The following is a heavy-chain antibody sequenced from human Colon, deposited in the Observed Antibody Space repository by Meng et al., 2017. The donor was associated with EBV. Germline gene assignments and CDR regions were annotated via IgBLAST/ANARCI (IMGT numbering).Heavy chain of an antibody. J-gene: IGHJ4*02. D-gene: IGHD2-15*01. Sequence: VLAHKGGAGLLKSSDALFLLCTVYGGSFGDSYWTWIRQPPGTGLEWIGEINHVGSTTYNTSLKSRVTISVDTYKNQFSLKLSSVTAAYAAVYYCARSDCSGGTCYLDCWGQGTLVTVSS. V-gene: IGHV4-34*01. CDR1: GGSFGDSY. CDR2: INHVGST. CDR3: ARSDCSGGTCYLDC.